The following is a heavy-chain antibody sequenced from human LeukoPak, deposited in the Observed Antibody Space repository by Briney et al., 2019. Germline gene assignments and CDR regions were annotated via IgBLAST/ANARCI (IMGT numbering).Heavy chain of an antibody. J-gene: IGHJ4*02. V-gene: IGHV4-39*07. Sequence: SETLSLTCTVSGGSISSSNYYWGWIRQPPGKGLEWIGSIYYSGSTYYNPSLKSRVTISLDTSKNQFSLKLNSVTAADTAVYYCAQGGVRFDYWGQGTLVTVSS. CDR1: GGSISSSNYY. CDR2: IYYSGST. D-gene: IGHD3-16*01. CDR3: AQGGVRFDY.